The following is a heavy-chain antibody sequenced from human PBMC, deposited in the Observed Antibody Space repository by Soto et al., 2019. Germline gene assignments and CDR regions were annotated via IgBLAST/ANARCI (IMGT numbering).Heavy chain of an antibody. J-gene: IGHJ6*02. V-gene: IGHV5-51*03. D-gene: IGHD6-6*01. CDR1: GYSFTSYW. CDR3: ARWCPAQYSSSSTNGMDV. CDR2: IYPCDSDT. Sequence: GESLKISGKGSGYSFTSYWIGWVRQMPGKGLEWMGMIYPCDSDTRYSPSFQGQVTISAAKSISTAYLQWSSLKASDTAMYYCARWCPAQYSSSSTNGMDVWGQGTTVTVSS.